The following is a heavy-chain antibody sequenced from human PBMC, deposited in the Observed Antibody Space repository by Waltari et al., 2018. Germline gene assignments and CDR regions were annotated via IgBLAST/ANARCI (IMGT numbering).Heavy chain of an antibody. Sequence: QVQLVQSGAEVMKPGASVKVSCKASGYTFTSYAMHWVRQAPGQRLEWMGWISAGNGNTKYSQRFQDRVTMTRDTSASTAYMELSSLTSEDTAVYYCAKGGSGTSTNWFDPWGQGTLVTVSS. CDR2: ISAGNGNT. V-gene: IGHV1-3*01. D-gene: IGHD3-10*01. J-gene: IGHJ5*02. CDR3: AKGGSGTSTNWFDP. CDR1: GYTFTSYA.